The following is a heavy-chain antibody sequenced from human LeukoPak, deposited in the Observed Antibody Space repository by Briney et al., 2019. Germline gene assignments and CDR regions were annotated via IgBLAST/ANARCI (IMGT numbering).Heavy chain of an antibody. CDR1: EFSASNYW. CDR3: VRERAGGLAAAGTRIEGSY. J-gene: IGHJ4*02. V-gene: IGHV3-7*01. CDR2: IKQDGSQE. D-gene: IGHD6-13*01. Sequence: GGSLRLSCVVSEFSASNYWMSWVRQAPGKGLEWVANIKQDGSQENYVDSVKGRFTISRDNAKNSVYLQMNGLLVEDTAVYYCVRERAGGLAAAGTRIEGSYWGQGTQVIVSS.